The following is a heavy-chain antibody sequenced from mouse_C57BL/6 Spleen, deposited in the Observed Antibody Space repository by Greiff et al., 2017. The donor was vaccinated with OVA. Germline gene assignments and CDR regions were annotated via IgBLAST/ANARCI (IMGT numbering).Heavy chain of an antibody. J-gene: IGHJ4*01. Sequence: QVQLQQSGAELVRPGASVKLSCKASGYTFTDYYINRVKQRPGQGLEWIARIYPGSGNTYYNEKFKGKATLTAEKSSSTAYMQLSSLTSEDSAVYFCARGDGGLEYAMDYWGQGTSVTVSS. CDR2: IYPGSGNT. CDR3: ARGDGGLEYAMDY. V-gene: IGHV1-76*01. D-gene: IGHD4-1*01. CDR1: GYTFTDYY.